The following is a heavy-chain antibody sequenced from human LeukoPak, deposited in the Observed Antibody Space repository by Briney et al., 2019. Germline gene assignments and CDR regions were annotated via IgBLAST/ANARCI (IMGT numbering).Heavy chain of an antibody. V-gene: IGHV3-21*01. D-gene: IGHD3-10*01. Sequence: PGGSLRLSCAASGFTFNSYNMNGVRQAPGKGLEWVSSITSTSSYTFYADSVKGRFTISRDNAKNSLYLQMNSLRAEDTAVYYCAELGITMIGGVWGKGTTVTISS. J-gene: IGHJ6*04. CDR2: ITSTSSYT. CDR1: GFTFNSYN. CDR3: AELGITMIGGV.